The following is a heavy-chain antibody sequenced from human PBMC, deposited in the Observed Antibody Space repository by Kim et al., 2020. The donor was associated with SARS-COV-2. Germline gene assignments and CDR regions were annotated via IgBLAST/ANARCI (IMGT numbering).Heavy chain of an antibody. J-gene: IGHJ6*02. CDR3: AKESGSGSYYAWTYYYYGMDV. V-gene: IGHV3-30*18. CDR1: GFTFSSYG. Sequence: GGSLRLSCAASGFTFSSYGMHWVRQAPGKGLEWVAVISYDGSNKYYADSVKGRFTISRYNSKNTLYLQMNSLRAEDTAVYYCAKESGSGSYYAWTYYYYGMDVWGQGNTVTVS. D-gene: IGHD3-10*01. CDR2: ISYDGSNK.